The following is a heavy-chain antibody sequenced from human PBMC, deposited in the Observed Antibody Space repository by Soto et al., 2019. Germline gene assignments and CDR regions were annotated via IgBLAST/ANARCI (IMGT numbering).Heavy chain of an antibody. J-gene: IGHJ4*02. D-gene: IGHD3-3*01. CDR2: FDPEDGET. CDR1: GYTLTELS. Sequence: ASVKVSCKVSGYTLTELSMHWVRQAPGKGLEWMGGFDPEDGETIYAQKFQGRVTMTEDTSTDTAYMELSSLGSEDTAVYYCATDRTVRFLEWLRTFDYWGQGTLVTVSS. CDR3: ATDRTVRFLEWLRTFDY. V-gene: IGHV1-24*01.